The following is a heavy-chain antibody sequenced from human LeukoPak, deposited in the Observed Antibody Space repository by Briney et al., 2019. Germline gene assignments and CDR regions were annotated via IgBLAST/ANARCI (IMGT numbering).Heavy chain of an antibody. J-gene: IGHJ4*02. V-gene: IGHV3-9*01. CDR2: ISWNSGSI. D-gene: IGHD3-22*01. CDR1: GFTFDDYA. CDR3: AKALWEGFGSGYLDY. Sequence: PGRSLRLSCAASGFTFDDYAMHWVLQAPGKGLEWVSGISWNSGSIGYADSVKGRFTISRDNAKNSLYLQMNSLRAEDTALYYCAKALWEGFGSGYLDYWGQGTLVTVSS.